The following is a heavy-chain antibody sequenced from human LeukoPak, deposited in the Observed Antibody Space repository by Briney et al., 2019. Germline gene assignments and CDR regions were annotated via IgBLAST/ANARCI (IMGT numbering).Heavy chain of an antibody. J-gene: IGHJ6*02. D-gene: IGHD2-15*01. Sequence: SETLSLTCAVSGGSFSGYYWSWIRQPPGKGLEWIGEINHSGGTNYNPSLKSRVTISVDTSKNQFSLKLSSVTAADTAVYYCAREIVVLVAARPHYYYYGMDVWGQGTTVTVSS. CDR2: INHSGGT. V-gene: IGHV4-34*01. CDR3: AREIVVLVAARPHYYYYGMDV. CDR1: GGSFSGYY.